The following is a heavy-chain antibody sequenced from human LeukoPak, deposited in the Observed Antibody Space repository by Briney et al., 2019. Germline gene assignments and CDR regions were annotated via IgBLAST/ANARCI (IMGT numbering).Heavy chain of an antibody. J-gene: IGHJ4*02. CDR3: ARDLAARGGRYFDY. CDR2: VYHSGST. CDR1: GDSISTNHW. Sequence: SETLSLTCAVSGDSISTNHWWSWVRQPPGKGLEWIGEVYHSGSTNYNPSLKSRVTISVDTSKNQFSLKLSSVTAADTAVYYCARDLAARGGRYFDYWGQGTLVTVSS. V-gene: IGHV4-4*02. D-gene: IGHD6-6*01.